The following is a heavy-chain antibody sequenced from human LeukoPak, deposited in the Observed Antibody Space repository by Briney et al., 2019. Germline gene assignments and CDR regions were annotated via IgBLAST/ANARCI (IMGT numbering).Heavy chain of an antibody. Sequence: GGSLRLSCAASGFTFSGSAMHWVRPASGKGLEWVGRIRSKANSYATAYAASVKGRFTISRDDSKNTAYLQMNSLKTEDTAVYYCTRRQYPGDFPPFDYWGQGTLVTVSS. J-gene: IGHJ4*02. V-gene: IGHV3-73*01. CDR1: GFTFSGSA. CDR2: IRSKANSYAT. CDR3: TRRQYPGDFPPFDY. D-gene: IGHD4-17*01.